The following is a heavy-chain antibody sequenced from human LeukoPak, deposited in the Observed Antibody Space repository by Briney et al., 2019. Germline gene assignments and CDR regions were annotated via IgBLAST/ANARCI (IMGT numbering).Heavy chain of an antibody. CDR2: IKQDGSEK. CDR1: GFTFSSYW. CDR3: ARVRGRFLEWRGAYYFDY. Sequence: GGSLRLSCAASGFTFSSYWMSWVRQAPGKGLEWVANIKQDGSEKYYVDSVKGRFTISRDNAKNSLYLQMNSLRAEDTAAYYCARVRGRFLEWRGAYYFDYWGQGTLVTVSS. D-gene: IGHD3-3*01. V-gene: IGHV3-7*01. J-gene: IGHJ4*02.